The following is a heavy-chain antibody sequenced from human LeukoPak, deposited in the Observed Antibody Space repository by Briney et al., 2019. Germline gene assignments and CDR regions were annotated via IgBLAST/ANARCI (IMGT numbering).Heavy chain of an antibody. J-gene: IGHJ5*02. CDR3: SKDPVQHGNGLYWFDP. Sequence: PGGSLRLSCAASGFTFNNYAVSRVRQAPGKGLEWVSGISGSGAKTYYADSVKGRFTISRDNSRNTFYIQMTSLRVEDTAVYYCSKDPVQHGNGLYWFDPWGQGTVVTVSS. CDR2: ISGSGAKT. V-gene: IGHV3-23*01. CDR1: GFTFNNYA. D-gene: IGHD1-1*01.